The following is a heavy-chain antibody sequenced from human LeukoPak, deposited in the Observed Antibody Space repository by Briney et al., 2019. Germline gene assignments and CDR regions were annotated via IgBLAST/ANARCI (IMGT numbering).Heavy chain of an antibody. CDR1: GYSFTSYW. V-gene: IGHV5-51*01. Sequence: GESLXXSCKGSGYSFTSYWIGWVRQMPGKGLEWMGIIYPGDSDTRYSPSFQGQVTISADKSISTAYLQWSSLKASDTAMYYCARLRRYYYDSSYDAFDIWGQGTMVTVSS. J-gene: IGHJ3*02. CDR3: ARLRRYYYDSSYDAFDI. CDR2: IYPGDSDT. D-gene: IGHD3-22*01.